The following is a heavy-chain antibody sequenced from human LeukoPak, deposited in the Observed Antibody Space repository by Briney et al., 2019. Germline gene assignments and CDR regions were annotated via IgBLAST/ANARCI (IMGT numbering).Heavy chain of an antibody. CDR2: INPSSGGT. J-gene: IGHJ5*02. D-gene: IGHD3-10*01. V-gene: IGHV1-2*02. CDR1: GYTFSGYY. Sequence: ASVKVSCKASGYTFSGYYMHWVRQAPGQGLEWMGWINPSSGGTHYAQKFQDRVTMTRDTSISTAYMELSSLRSEDMAVYYCARAGSGSSHNWFDPWGQGTLVTVSS. CDR3: ARAGSGSSHNWFDP.